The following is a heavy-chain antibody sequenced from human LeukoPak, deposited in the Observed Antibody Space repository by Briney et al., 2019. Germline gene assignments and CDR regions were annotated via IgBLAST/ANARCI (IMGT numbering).Heavy chain of an antibody. V-gene: IGHV3-9*01. CDR1: GFTFDDYA. D-gene: IGHD3-22*01. Sequence: PGRSLRLSCAASGFTFDDYAMHWVRQAPGKGLEWVSGISWNSGSIGYADSVKGRFTISRDNAKNSLYLQMNSLRAEDTALYYCARSSYYYDSSGYDYFDYWGQGTLVTVSS. J-gene: IGHJ4*02. CDR2: ISWNSGSI. CDR3: ARSSYYYDSSGYDYFDY.